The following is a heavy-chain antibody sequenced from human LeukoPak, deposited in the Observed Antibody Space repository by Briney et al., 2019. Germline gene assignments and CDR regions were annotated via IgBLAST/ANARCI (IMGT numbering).Heavy chain of an antibody. CDR3: ARDHMYYYDSSGYSQFDY. CDR1: GYTFTSYG. V-gene: IGHV1-18*01. D-gene: IGHD3-22*01. J-gene: IGHJ4*02. CDR2: ISAYNGNT. Sequence: SVKVSCKASGYTFTSYGISWVRQAPGQGLEWMGWISAYNGNTNYAQKLQGRVTMTTDTSTSTAYMELRSLRSDDTAVYYCARDHMYYYDSSGYSQFDYWGQGTLVTVSS.